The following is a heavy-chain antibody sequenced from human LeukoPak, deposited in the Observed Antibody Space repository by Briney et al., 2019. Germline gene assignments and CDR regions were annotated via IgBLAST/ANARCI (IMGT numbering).Heavy chain of an antibody. D-gene: IGHD3-3*01. CDR3: ARGQSWGGYLDF. V-gene: IGHV4-39*07. J-gene: IGHJ4*02. CDR1: GASITRSTYY. Sequence: SETLSLTCTVSGASITRSTYYWGWIRQPPGKGLDWIGTISYSGNTNYNPSLKSRVTISLDTSKNQFSLRLSSVIAADTAVYYCARGQSWGGYLDFWGQGILVTVSS. CDR2: ISYSGNT.